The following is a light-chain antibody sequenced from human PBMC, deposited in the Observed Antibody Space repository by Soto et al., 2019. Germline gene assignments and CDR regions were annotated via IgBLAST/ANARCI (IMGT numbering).Light chain of an antibody. CDR2: GNN. J-gene: IGLJ1*01. CDR1: RSNIGAGYE. CDR3: QSYDSSLSALYV. Sequence: QSVLTQPTSVSGAPGQRVTISCTGSRSNIGAGYEVHWYQQLPGTAPKLLIYGNNNRPSGVPDRFSGSKSGTSASLAITGLQAEDEADYYCQSYDSSLSALYVFGTGTKVTVL. V-gene: IGLV1-40*01.